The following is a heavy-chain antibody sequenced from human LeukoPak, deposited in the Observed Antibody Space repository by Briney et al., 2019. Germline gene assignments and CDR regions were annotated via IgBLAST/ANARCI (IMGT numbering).Heavy chain of an antibody. CDR1: GFTFSSYT. J-gene: IGHJ3*01. CDR3: ARRGTDASFTFFDV. Sequence: GGSLRLSCAASGFTFSSYTMHWVRQIPGERPEWVSSISGDTTYIYYADSIKGRFTISRDNTNTSLFLQMNSLRAEDTATYFCARRGTDASFTFFDVWGQGTVVTVFS. V-gene: IGHV3-21*01. CDR2: ISGDTTYI. D-gene: IGHD1-26*01.